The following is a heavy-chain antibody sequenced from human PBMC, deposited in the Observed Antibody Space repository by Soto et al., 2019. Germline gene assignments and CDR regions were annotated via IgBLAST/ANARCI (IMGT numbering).Heavy chain of an antibody. CDR3: ARGGGYDGSGSEYAFDI. J-gene: IGHJ3*02. D-gene: IGHD3-10*01. CDR2: IIPIFGTA. V-gene: IGHV1-69*13. Sequence: SVKVSCKASGYTFTSYDINWVRQAPGQGLEWMGGIIPIFGTANYAQKFQGRVTITADESTSTAYMELSSLRSEDTAVYYCARGGGYDGSGSEYAFDIWGQGTMVTVSS. CDR1: GYTFTSYD.